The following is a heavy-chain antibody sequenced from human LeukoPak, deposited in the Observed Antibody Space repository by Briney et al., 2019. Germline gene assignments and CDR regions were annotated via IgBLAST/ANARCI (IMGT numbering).Heavy chain of an antibody. CDR3: ARDSRARGYQLLYPDY. CDR2: ISYDGSNK. CDR1: GFTFNNYA. J-gene: IGHJ4*02. Sequence: SGGSLRLSCAASGFTFNNYAMNWVRQAPGKGLEWVAVISYDGSNKYYADSVKGRFTISRDNSKNTLYLQMNSLRAEDTAVYYCARDSRARGYQLLYPDYWGQGTLVTVSS. V-gene: IGHV3-30-3*01. D-gene: IGHD2-2*02.